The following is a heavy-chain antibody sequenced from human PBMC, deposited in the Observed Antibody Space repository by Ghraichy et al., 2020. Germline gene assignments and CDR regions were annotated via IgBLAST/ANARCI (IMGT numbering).Heavy chain of an antibody. CDR1: GGTISSDAYY. V-gene: IGHV4-31*03. J-gene: IGHJ4*02. CDR3: ARDTTGYGYNDY. Sequence: SETLSLTCTVYGGTISSDAYYWSWIRQLPGKGLEWIGYIYYSGSSYYNPSLKSRVTMSVDTSNNQFSLKLSSVTAADTAVYYCARDTTGYGYNDYWGQGILVTVSS. CDR2: IYYSGSS. D-gene: IGHD5-12*01.